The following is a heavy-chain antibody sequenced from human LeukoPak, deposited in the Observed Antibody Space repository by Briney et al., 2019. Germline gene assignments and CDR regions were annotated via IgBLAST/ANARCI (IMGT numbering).Heavy chain of an antibody. D-gene: IGHD3-16*01. CDR3: ARSGGYGSWGGGFDI. J-gene: IGHJ3*02. CDR2: IIPIFGTA. Sequence: ASVKVSCKASGGTFSSYAISWVRQAPGQGLEWMGGIIPIFGTADYAQKFQGRVTIIADESTSTAYMELSSLRSEDTAVYYCARSGGYGSWGGGFDIWGQGTMVTVSS. V-gene: IGHV1-69*13. CDR1: GGTFSSYA.